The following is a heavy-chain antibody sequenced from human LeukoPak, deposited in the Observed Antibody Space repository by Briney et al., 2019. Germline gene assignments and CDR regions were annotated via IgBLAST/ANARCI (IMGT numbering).Heavy chain of an antibody. CDR1: GYTLTSYG. D-gene: IGHD2-2*01. Sequence: ASVKVSCKASGYTLTSYGISWVRQAPGQGLEWMGWISAYNGNTNYAQKLQGRVTMTTDTSTSTAYMELRSLRSDDTAVYYCARAVGDIVVVPAPDNWFDPWGQGTLVTVSS. J-gene: IGHJ5*02. CDR3: ARAVGDIVVVPAPDNWFDP. CDR2: ISAYNGNT. V-gene: IGHV1-18*01.